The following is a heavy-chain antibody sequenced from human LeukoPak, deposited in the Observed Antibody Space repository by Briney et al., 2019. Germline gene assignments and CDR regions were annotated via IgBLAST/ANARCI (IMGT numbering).Heavy chain of an antibody. J-gene: IGHJ4*02. CDR1: GFSFTSYA. D-gene: IGHD3-10*01. CDR2: VSRSGGAT. Sequence: GSLRLSCAASGFSFTSYAMSWVRQAQGKGLEWVSAVSRSGGATYYADSVKGRFTISRDNSKSTVYLEMNSLRAEDTAVYFCVKGSAAVRPYYFDNWGQGTLVTVSS. V-gene: IGHV3-23*01. CDR3: VKGSAAVRPYYFDN.